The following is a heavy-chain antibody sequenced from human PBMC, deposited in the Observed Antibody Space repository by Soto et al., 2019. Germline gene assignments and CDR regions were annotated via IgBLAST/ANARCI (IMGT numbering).Heavy chain of an antibody. J-gene: IGHJ6*02. D-gene: IGHD5-18*01. CDR3: ARQDTAMVRWDFYYGMDV. CDR1: GGSISSSTHY. Sequence: SETLSLTCTVFGGSISSSTHYWGWIRQPPGKGLEWIGSIYYSGSTYYNPSLKSRVTISVDTSKNQFSLKLSSVTAADTAVYYCARQDTAMVRWDFYYGMDVWGQGITVT. CDR2: IYYSGST. V-gene: IGHV4-39*01.